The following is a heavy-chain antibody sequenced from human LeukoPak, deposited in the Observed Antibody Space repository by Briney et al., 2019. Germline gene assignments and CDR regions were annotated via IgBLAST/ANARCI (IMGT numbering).Heavy chain of an antibody. V-gene: IGHV1-8*03. D-gene: IGHD2-15*01. CDR3: AREKVRYCSGGSCYPRPYYYYGMDV. Sequence: GASVKVSCKASGGTFSSYAISWVRQAPGQGLEWMGWMNPNSGNTGYAQKFQGRVTITWNTSISTAYMELSSLRSEDTAVYYCAREKVRYCSGGSCYPRPYYYYGMDVWGQGTTVTVSS. CDR1: GGTFSSYA. CDR2: MNPNSGNT. J-gene: IGHJ6*02.